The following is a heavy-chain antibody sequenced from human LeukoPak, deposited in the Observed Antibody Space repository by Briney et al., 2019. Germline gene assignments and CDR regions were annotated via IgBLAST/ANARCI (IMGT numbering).Heavy chain of an antibody. CDR2: IKRDGSDN. J-gene: IGHJ4*02. D-gene: IGHD6-19*01. CDR3: ARALYNRGWYPDYFDS. Sequence: GGSLRLSCVASGFTSSSYGMSWVRQAPGKGLEWVANIKRDGSDNYYVGSVEGRFTISRDNAKNSLYLQMSSLRAEDTAIYYCARALYNRGWYPDYFDSWGQGTLVTVSA. V-gene: IGHV3-7*01. CDR1: GFTSSSYG.